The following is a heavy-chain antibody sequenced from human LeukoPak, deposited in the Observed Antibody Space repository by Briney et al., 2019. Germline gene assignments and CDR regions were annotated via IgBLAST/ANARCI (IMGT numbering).Heavy chain of an antibody. CDR3: ATDGPGIVGAHDAFDI. Sequence: ASVKVSCKVSGYTLTELSMHWVRQAPGKGLEWMGGFDPEDGETIYAQKFQGRVTMTEDTSTDTAYMELSSLRSEDTAVYYCATDGPGIVGAHDAFDIWGQGTMVTVSS. V-gene: IGHV1-24*01. CDR1: GYTLTELS. D-gene: IGHD1-26*01. CDR2: FDPEDGET. J-gene: IGHJ3*02.